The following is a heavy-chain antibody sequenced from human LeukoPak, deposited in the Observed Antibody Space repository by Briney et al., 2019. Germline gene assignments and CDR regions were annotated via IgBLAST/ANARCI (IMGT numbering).Heavy chain of an antibody. J-gene: IGHJ4*02. CDR2: IYYSGST. CDR3: ARYDNSGSALEN. V-gene: IGHV4-59*01. D-gene: IGHD3-22*01. CDR1: SDSISSYY. Sequence: SETLSLTCTVSSDSISSYYWSWIRQPPGKGLGWIGYIYYSGSTNYSPSLKSRVTTSVDMPKNQFSLKLSSVTAADTAVYYCARYDNSGSALENWGQGTLVTVSS.